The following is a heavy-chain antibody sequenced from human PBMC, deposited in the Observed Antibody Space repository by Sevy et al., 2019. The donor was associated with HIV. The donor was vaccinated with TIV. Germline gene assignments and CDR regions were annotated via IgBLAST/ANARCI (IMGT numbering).Heavy chain of an antibody. CDR2: LNGDRT. CDR3: VKEETAPYFDC. D-gene: IGHD2-21*02. J-gene: IGHJ4*02. CDR1: GFTFSTYA. Sequence: VGSLRLSCAASGFTFSTYAVSWVRQAPGKGLEWVAALNGDRTYYAGSVKGRFTISRDNPKNTVYLQVNSLRVEDTALYYCVKEETAPYFDCWGQGTLVTVSS. V-gene: IGHV3-23*01.